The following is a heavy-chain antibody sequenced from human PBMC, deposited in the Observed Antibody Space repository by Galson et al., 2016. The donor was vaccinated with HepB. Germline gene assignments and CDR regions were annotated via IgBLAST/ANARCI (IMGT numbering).Heavy chain of an antibody. CDR3: ARWGVMITSGGLIPPNHWFDP. CDR2: IYPGDSDT. D-gene: IGHD3-16*02. V-gene: IGHV5-51*01. Sequence: QSGAEVKKPGESLKISCKGSGYKFTRYWVAWVRQMPGKGLEWMGIIYPGDSDTRYSPSFQGQVTISVDKSISTAYLQWSSLKASDTAVYYCARWGVMITSGGLIPPNHWFDPWGQGIPGTVCS. CDR1: GYKFTRYW. J-gene: IGHJ5*02.